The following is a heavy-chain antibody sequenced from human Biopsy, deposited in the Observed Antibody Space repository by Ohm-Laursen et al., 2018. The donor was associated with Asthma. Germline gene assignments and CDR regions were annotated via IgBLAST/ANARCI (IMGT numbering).Heavy chain of an antibody. J-gene: IGHJ5*02. Sequence: SSVNVSCKTSGYTFIGYHIHWARQAPGQGLEWMGRINPNSGGTNYAQKFQGRVTMTSDTSISTAYMELSRLRSDDTALYYCARGQKSPGDRLFGPGAQGTLVTVPS. V-gene: IGHV1-2*06. CDR3: ARGQKSPGDRLFGP. D-gene: IGHD7-27*01. CDR2: INPNSGGT. CDR1: GYTFIGYH.